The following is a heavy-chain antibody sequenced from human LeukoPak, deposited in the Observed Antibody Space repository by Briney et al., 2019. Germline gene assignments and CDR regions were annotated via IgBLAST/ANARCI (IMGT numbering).Heavy chain of an antibody. CDR1: GGTFSSYA. J-gene: IGHJ6*03. Sequence: ASVKVSCKASGGTFSSYATSWVRQAPGQGLEWMGGIIPIFGTANYAQKFQGRVTITTDESTSTAYMELSSLRSEDTAVYYCARGMATKYYYYMDVWGKGTTVTVSS. CDR3: ARGMATKYYYYMDV. CDR2: IIPIFGTA. D-gene: IGHD5-24*01. V-gene: IGHV1-69*05.